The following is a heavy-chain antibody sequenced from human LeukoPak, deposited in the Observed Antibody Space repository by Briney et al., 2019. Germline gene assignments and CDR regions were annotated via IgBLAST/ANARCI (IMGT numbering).Heavy chain of an antibody. J-gene: IGHJ5*02. Sequence: SETLSLTCAVYGGSFSGYYWSWIRQPPGKGLEWIGYIYYSGSTNYNPSLKSRVTISVDTSKNQFSLKLSSVTAADTAVYYCARHDYGDYVLSPWGQGTLVTVSS. D-gene: IGHD4-17*01. CDR2: IYYSGST. CDR3: ARHDYGDYVLSP. CDR1: GGSFSGYY. V-gene: IGHV4-59*08.